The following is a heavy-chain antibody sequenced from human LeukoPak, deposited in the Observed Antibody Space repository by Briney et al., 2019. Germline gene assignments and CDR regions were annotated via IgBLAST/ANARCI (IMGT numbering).Heavy chain of an antibody. J-gene: IGHJ4*02. D-gene: IGHD4-17*01. Sequence: GGSLRLSCAASGFTFSSYAMSWVRQAPGKGLEWVSAISGSGGSTYYADSVKGRFTISRDNSKNTLYLQMNSLRAEDTAVYHCAKGLGTHGDPDSFDYRGQGTLVTVSS. CDR2: ISGSGGST. CDR3: AKGLGTHGDPDSFDY. V-gene: IGHV3-23*01. CDR1: GFTFSSYA.